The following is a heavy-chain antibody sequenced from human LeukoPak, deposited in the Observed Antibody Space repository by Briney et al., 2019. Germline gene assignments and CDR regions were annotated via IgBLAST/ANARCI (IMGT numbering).Heavy chain of an antibody. Sequence: SVKVSCKASGYTFTSYDINWVRQATGQGLEWMGGIIPIFGKTNYAQKFQGRVTITADESTSTAYLEVNSLTSADTAMYYCARGYDSSGPQKNFFDFWGQGTLVTVSS. D-gene: IGHD3-22*01. CDR2: IIPIFGKT. CDR1: GYTFTSYD. V-gene: IGHV1-69*13. CDR3: ARGYDSSGPQKNFFDF. J-gene: IGHJ4*02.